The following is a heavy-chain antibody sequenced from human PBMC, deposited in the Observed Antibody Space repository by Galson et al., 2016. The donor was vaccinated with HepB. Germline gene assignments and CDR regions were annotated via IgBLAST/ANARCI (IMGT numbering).Heavy chain of an antibody. J-gene: IGHJ4*02. Sequence: SVRVSCKASGYTFSNYHINWVRQAPGKGLQWVSTITARSDSTYYADSVRGRSTISRDNSKNTLSLQMNNLGVEDTALYFCVRDNFADYWGQGTLVTVSS. CDR1: GYTFSNYH. CDR3: VRDNFADY. V-gene: IGHV3-23*01. D-gene: IGHD4-23*01. CDR2: ITARSDST.